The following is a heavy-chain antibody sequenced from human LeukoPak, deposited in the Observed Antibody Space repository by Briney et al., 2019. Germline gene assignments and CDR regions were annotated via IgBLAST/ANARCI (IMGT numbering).Heavy chain of an antibody. Sequence: GALRLSCAASGFTFSSYGMHWVRQAPGKGLEWVAFIRYDGSNKYYADSVKGRFTISRDNSKNTLYLQMNSLRAEDTAVYYCARDSSSWSYYYYYYGMDVWGQGTTVTVSS. V-gene: IGHV3-30*02. CDR2: IRYDGSNK. CDR1: GFTFSSYG. CDR3: ARDSSSWSYYYYYYGMDV. D-gene: IGHD6-13*01. J-gene: IGHJ6*02.